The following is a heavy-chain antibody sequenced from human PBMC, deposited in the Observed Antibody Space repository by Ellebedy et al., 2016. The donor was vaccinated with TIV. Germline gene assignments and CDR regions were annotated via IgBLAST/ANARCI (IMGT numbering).Heavy chain of an antibody. CDR2: VYYSGSV. Sequence: MPSETLSLTCTVSGGSINNFYWSWIRQTPGKGLEWIGHVYYSGSVHYNPSLRTRVAMSVDTSKNQISLKLTSVTAADTAVYYCASRGGAAMLWYFDLWGRGTLVTVSS. V-gene: IGHV4-59*01. D-gene: IGHD2-2*01. CDR1: GGSINNFY. J-gene: IGHJ2*01. CDR3: ASRGGAAMLWYFDL.